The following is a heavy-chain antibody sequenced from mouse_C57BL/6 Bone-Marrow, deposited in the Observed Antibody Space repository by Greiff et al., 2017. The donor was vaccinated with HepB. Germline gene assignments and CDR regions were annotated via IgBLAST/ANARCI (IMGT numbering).Heavy chain of an antibody. CDR1: GYTFTDYY. D-gene: IGHD2-1*01. J-gene: IGHJ2*01. CDR2: IYPGSGNT. CDR3: AREETTITNY. Sequence: QVQLKESGAELVRPGASVKLSCKASGYTFTDYYINWVKQRPGQGLEWIARIYPGSGNTYYNEKFKGKATLTAEKSSSTAYMQLSSLTSEDSAVYFCAREETTITNYWGQGTTLTVAS. V-gene: IGHV1-76*01.